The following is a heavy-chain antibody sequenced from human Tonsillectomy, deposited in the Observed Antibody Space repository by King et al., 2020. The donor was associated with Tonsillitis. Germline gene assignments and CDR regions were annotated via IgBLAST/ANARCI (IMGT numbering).Heavy chain of an antibody. Sequence: QLVQSGGGLVQPGGSLRLSCAASGVIFSSYWMNWVRQAPGKGLEWVANIKQDGSMKFYVDSVKGRFTISRDDAKNSLYLQMNSLRAEDTAVYYCATYSSSWNGFDYWGQGTLVTVSS. D-gene: IGHD6-13*01. V-gene: IGHV3-7*01. J-gene: IGHJ4*02. CDR3: ATYSSSWNGFDY. CDR2: IKQDGSMK. CDR1: GVIFSSYW.